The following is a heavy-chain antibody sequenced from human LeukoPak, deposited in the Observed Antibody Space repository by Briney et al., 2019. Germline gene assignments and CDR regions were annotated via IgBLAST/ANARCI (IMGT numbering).Heavy chain of an antibody. Sequence: ASVKVSCNASGYTFTSYGISWVRQAPGQGLEWMGWISAYNGNTNYAQKLQGRVTMTTDTSTSTAYMELRSLRSDDTAVYYCARDNKLAGTPGVWGQGTTVTVSS. CDR3: ARDNKLAGTPGV. CDR2: ISAYNGNT. V-gene: IGHV1-18*01. CDR1: GYTFTSYG. J-gene: IGHJ6*02. D-gene: IGHD6-19*01.